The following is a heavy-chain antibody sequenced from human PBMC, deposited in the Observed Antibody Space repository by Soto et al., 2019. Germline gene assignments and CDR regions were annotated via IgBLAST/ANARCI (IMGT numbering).Heavy chain of an antibody. V-gene: IGHV1-18*01. CDR1: CYSFSNYG. CDR3: ARVVPGAEAWFGP. Sequence: SSEKVSYKNSCYSFSNYGITWVRQAPGQPLEWLGWISLYSDGTNYAQKFQGRVSMTTDTSTTTAYMELRSLRSDDTAVYYCARVVPGAEAWFGPWGQGTLVTVSS. D-gene: IGHD2-2*01. CDR2: ISLYSDGT. J-gene: IGHJ5*02.